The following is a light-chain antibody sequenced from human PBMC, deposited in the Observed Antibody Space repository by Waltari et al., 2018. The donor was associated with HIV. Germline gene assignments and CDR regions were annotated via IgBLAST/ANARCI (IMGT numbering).Light chain of an antibody. J-gene: IGLJ2*01. CDR1: SSNIGAGYD. V-gene: IGLV1-40*01. Sequence: QSVLTQPPSVSGAPGQRVTISCTGSSSNIGAGYDVPLYQQLPGTAPKLLIYGNSNRPSGVPDRFSGSKSGTSASLAITGLQAEDEADYYCQSYDSSLSGYVVFGGGTKLTVL. CDR2: GNS. CDR3: QSYDSSLSGYVV.